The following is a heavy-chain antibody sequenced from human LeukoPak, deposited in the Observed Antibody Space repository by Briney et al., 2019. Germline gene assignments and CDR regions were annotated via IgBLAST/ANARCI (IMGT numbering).Heavy chain of an antibody. D-gene: IGHD6-13*01. CDR2: IYYSGGT. V-gene: IGHV4-59*08. CDR3: ARHWGSSDYFDY. CDR1: GGSISSYY. J-gene: IGHJ4*02. Sequence: SETLSLTCTVSGGSISSYYWSWIRQPPGKGLEWIGYIYYSGGTNYNPSLKSRVTISVDTSKNQFSLKLSSVTAADTAVYYCARHWGSSDYFDYWGQGTLVTVSS.